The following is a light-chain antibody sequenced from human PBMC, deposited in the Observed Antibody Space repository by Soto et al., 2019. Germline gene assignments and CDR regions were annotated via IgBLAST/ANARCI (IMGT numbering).Light chain of an antibody. Sequence: DIQMTQSPSSLSASVGDRVTITCRASQSISSYLNWFQQKPGKAPKLLIYAASSLQSGVPSRLSGSGSGTDFTLTISSLQPEDSATYYCQQSYSTPRTFGQGTKVEIK. CDR1: QSISSY. CDR3: QQSYSTPRT. J-gene: IGKJ1*01. CDR2: AAS. V-gene: IGKV1-39*01.